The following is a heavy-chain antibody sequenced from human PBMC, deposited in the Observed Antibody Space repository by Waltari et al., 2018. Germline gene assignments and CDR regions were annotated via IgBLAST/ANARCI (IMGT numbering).Heavy chain of an antibody. V-gene: IGHV3-23*01. CDR2: ITSDGTDT. CDR3: VKALFASGMKYGVDV. CDR1: GFTFNNFD. Sequence: EVQLLESGGGLVQPGGSLSLSCIAPGFTFNNFDGGLVRQASGKGLEWVSHITSDGTDTYYADSVKGRFTVSRDDSRKTLFLHMSSLRAADTALYYCVKALFASGMKYGVDVWGQGTRVTVSS. D-gene: IGHD1-1*01. J-gene: IGHJ6*02.